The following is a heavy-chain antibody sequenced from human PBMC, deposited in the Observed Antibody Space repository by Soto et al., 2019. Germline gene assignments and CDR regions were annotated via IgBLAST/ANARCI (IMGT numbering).Heavy chain of an antibody. J-gene: IGHJ6*02. CDR1: GFTFSSYA. Sequence: PGGSLRLSCAASGFTFSSYAMSWVRQAPGKGLAWVSAISGSGGSTYYADSVKGRFTISRDNSKNTLYLQMNSLRAEDTAVYYCAKDRLSIAAPSATYYGMDVWGQGTTVTVSS. D-gene: IGHD6-6*01. CDR2: ISGSGGST. CDR3: AKDRLSIAAPSATYYGMDV. V-gene: IGHV3-23*01.